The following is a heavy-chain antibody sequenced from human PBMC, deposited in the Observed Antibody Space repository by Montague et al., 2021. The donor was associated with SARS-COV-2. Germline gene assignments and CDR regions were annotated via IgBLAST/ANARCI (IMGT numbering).Heavy chain of an antibody. CDR1: GFTFGDYA. D-gene: IGHD3-3*01. CDR3: AKDSYYDFWSGYSPGENWFDP. Sequence: SLRLSCAASGFTFGDYAMHWVRQAPGKGLEWVSGISWNSGSIGYADSVKGRFTISRDNAKNSLYLQMNSLKAEDTALYYCAKDSYYDFWSGYSPGENWFDPWGQGILVTVSS. V-gene: IGHV3-9*01. CDR2: ISWNSGSI. J-gene: IGHJ5*02.